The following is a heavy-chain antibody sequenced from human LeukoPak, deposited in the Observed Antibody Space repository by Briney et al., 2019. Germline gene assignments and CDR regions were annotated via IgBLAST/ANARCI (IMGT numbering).Heavy chain of an antibody. J-gene: IGHJ4*02. Sequence: SETLSLTCTVSGYSISSGYYWGWIRQPPGKGLEWIGSIHRSGSTYYNPSLKSRVTISVDTSKNQFSLKLSSVTAADTAVYYCARGRYYDFWSGYYNYFGYWGQGTLVTVSS. CDR2: IHRSGST. CDR1: GYSISSGYY. V-gene: IGHV4-38-2*02. D-gene: IGHD3-3*01. CDR3: ARGRYYDFWSGYYNYFGY.